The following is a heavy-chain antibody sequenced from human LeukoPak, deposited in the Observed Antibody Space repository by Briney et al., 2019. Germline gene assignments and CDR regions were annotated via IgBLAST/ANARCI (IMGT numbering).Heavy chain of an antibody. V-gene: IGHV4-31*03. Sequence: SGTLSLTCTVSGGSISSGGYYWSWIRQHPGKGLEWIGYIYYSGSTYYNPSLKSRVTISVDTSKNQFSLKLSSVTAADTAVYYCARAMGGYDFWSGYYPAWFDPWGQGTLVTVSS. D-gene: IGHD3-3*01. CDR3: ARAMGGYDFWSGYYPAWFDP. CDR1: GGSISSGGYY. J-gene: IGHJ5*02. CDR2: IYYSGST.